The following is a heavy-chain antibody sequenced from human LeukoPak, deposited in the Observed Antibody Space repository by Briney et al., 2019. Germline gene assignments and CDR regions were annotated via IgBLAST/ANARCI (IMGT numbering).Heavy chain of an antibody. D-gene: IGHD2-2*01. CDR2: IYYSGST. V-gene: IGHV4-39*07. J-gene: IGHJ4*02. Sequence: SKTLSLTCTVSGGSISSSSYYWGWIRQPPGKGLEWIGSIYYSGSTYYNPSLKSRVTISVDTSKNQFSLKLSSVTAADTAVYYCARHASSPWRVVVPAAPYPLDYWGQGTLVTVSS. CDR1: GGSISSSSYY. CDR3: ARHASSPWRVVVPAAPYPLDY.